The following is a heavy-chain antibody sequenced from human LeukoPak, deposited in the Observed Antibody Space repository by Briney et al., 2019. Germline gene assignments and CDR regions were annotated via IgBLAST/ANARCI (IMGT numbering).Heavy chain of an antibody. Sequence: ASVKVSCKASGYTFTGYYMHWVRQAPGQGLEWMGWINPNSGGTNYAQKFQGRVTMTRDTSISTAYMELSRLRSDDTAVYYCAITAENNIVVVPAAMDYWGQGTLVTVSS. CDR2: INPNSGGT. D-gene: IGHD2-2*01. V-gene: IGHV1-2*02. J-gene: IGHJ4*02. CDR1: GYTFTGYY. CDR3: AITAENNIVVVPAAMDY.